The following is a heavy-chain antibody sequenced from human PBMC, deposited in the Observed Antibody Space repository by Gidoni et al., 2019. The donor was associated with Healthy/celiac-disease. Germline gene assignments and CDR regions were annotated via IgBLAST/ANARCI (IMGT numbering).Heavy chain of an antibody. J-gene: IGHJ4*02. V-gene: IGHV1-3*01. CDR3: ARGTYYDSSGYYGHVDY. CDR1: GYTFTTYA. CDR2: INAGNGNT. D-gene: IGHD3-22*01. Sequence: VQLVQSGAEVKTPRASVKVSCKPSGYTFTTYAMHWVRQAPGQRLEWMGWINAGNGNTKYSQKFQGRVTITRDTSASTAYMELSSLRSEDTAVYYCARGTYYDSSGYYGHVDYWGQGTLVTVSS.